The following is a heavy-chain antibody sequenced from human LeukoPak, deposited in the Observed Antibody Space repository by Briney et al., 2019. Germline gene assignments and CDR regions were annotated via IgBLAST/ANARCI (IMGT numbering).Heavy chain of an antibody. CDR3: ARRIAARSKGILDY. J-gene: IGHJ4*02. CDR2: INHSGST. CDR1: GGSFSGYY. D-gene: IGHD6-6*01. V-gene: IGHV4-34*01. Sequence: NTSETLSLICAVYGGSFSGYYWSWIRQPPGKGLEWIGEINHSGSTNYNPSLKSRVTISVDTSKNQFSLKLSSVTAADTAVYYCARRIAARSKGILDYWGQGTLVTVSS.